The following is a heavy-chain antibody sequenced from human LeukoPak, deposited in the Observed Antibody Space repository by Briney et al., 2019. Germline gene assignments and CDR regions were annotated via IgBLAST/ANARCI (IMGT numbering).Heavy chain of an antibody. Sequence: SETLSLTCTVSGGSISSYDWSWIRQPPGKGLEWIGYIYYSGSTNYNPSLKSRVTISVDTSKNQFSLKLSSVTAADTAVYYCARIPPPYYGDADYWGQGTLVTVSS. V-gene: IGHV4-59*01. D-gene: IGHD4-17*01. CDR1: GGSISSYD. CDR2: IYYSGST. J-gene: IGHJ4*02. CDR3: ARIPPPYYGDADY.